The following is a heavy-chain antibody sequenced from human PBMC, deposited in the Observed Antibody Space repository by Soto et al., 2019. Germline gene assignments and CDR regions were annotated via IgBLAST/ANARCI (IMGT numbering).Heavy chain of an antibody. Sequence: HVQLVESGGGVVQPGRSLRLSCAASGFSFSISPMHWVRQAPGKGPECVALISYDGTNKFYADSVKGRFTISRDNSKSTLYLQVDSLRPEDAAVYYCARDPKTSGGQHWAFNYFDSWGQGTLVTVSS. J-gene: IGHJ4*02. CDR1: GFSFSISP. CDR3: ARDPKTSGGQHWAFNYFDS. V-gene: IGHV3-30-3*01. D-gene: IGHD7-27*01. CDR2: ISYDGTNK.